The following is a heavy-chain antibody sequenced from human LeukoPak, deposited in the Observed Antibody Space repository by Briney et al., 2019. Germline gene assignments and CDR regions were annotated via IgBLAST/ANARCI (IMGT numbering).Heavy chain of an antibody. CDR1: GFTFNNYG. V-gene: IGHV3-30*02. CDR3: AKGNILTGPPDS. Sequence: GGSLRLSCAASGFTFNNYGMHWVRQAPGKGLEWVAFIRYDGSNKYYPDSVKGRFTISRDNSKNSLFLRMNSLRTEDTALYYCAKGNILTGPPDSWGQGTLVTVSS. CDR2: IRYDGSNK. J-gene: IGHJ4*02. D-gene: IGHD3-9*01.